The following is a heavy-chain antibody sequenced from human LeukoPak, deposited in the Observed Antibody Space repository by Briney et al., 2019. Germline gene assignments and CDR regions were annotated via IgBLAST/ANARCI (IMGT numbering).Heavy chain of an antibody. V-gene: IGHV3-15*01. D-gene: IGHD6-6*01. Sequence: PGGSLGLSCAASGFTFSNAWMSWVRQAPGKGLEWVGRIKSKTDGGTTDYAAPVQGRFTISRDDSKNTLYLQMNSLKTDDTAVYYCTTGRIAALSWFDPWGQGTLVTVSS. CDR1: GFTFSNAW. CDR2: IKSKTDGGTT. J-gene: IGHJ5*02. CDR3: TTGRIAALSWFDP.